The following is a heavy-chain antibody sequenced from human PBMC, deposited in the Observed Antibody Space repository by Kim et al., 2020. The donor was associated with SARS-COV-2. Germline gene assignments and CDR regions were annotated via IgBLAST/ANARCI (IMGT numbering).Heavy chain of an antibody. CDR3: ARGHSDLGY. D-gene: IGHD2-21*01. CDR2: SYT. J-gene: IGHJ4*02. V-gene: IGHV3-11*06. Sequence: SYTNYADSVKGRFTISRDNAKNSLYLQMNSLRAEDTAVYYCARGHSDLGYWGQGTLVTVSS.